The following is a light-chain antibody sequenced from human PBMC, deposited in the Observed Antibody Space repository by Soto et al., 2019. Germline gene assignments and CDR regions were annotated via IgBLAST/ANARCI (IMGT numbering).Light chain of an antibody. CDR2: AAS. J-gene: IGKJ1*01. V-gene: IGKV1-39*01. Sequence: DILMTQSPSSLSASVGDRVTITCRASQTISTHLNWYQQKPGKAPNVLIYAASTLPTGVPSRFSGSGSGTNFTLTITTLHPEDFATYYCQQSYAIPRTFGQGTKVDI. CDR3: QQSYAIPRT. CDR1: QTISTH.